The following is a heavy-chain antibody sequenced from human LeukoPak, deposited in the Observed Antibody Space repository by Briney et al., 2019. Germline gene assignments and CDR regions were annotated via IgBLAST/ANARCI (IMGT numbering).Heavy chain of an antibody. CDR1: GYSISSGYY. J-gene: IGHJ4*02. CDR3: ARDVHPDY. V-gene: IGHV4-38-2*02. Sequence: SETLSLTCSVSGYSISSGYYWDWIRQPPGKGLEWIASIYHTGKSYYNPSLKSRVTISVDTSKNQISLKLRSVTAADTAVYYCARDVHPDYWGQGTLVTVSS. CDR2: IYHTGKS.